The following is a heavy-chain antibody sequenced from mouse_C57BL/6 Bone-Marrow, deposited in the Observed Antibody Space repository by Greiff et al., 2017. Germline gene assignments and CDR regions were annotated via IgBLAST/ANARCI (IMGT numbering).Heavy chain of an antibody. J-gene: IGHJ2*01. D-gene: IGHD1-2*01. CDR2: IDPSDSYT. CDR1: GYTFTSYW. V-gene: IGHV1-50*01. Sequence: QVQLQQPGAELVKPGASVKLSCKASGYTFTSYWMQWVKQRPGQGLEWIGEIDPSDSYTNYNQKFKGKATLTVDTSSSTAYMQLSSLTSEDSAVYYCARRGYGGYWGQGPTRTVSS. CDR3: ARRGYGGY.